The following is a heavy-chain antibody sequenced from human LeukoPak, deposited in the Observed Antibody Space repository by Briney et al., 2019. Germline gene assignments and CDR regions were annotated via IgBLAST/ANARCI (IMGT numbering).Heavy chain of an antibody. J-gene: IGHJ6*03. V-gene: IGHV4-34*01. CDR2: INHSGST. CDR1: CLSFSNYY. CDR3: AGYYYYYMDV. Sequence: SETLSLTCAVYCLSFSNYYWRWIRQPPGKGLEWIGEINHSGSTNYNPPLKSRVSISVNTSKNQFSLRLSSSTAADTAVYYCAGYYYYYMDVWGKGTTVTVSS.